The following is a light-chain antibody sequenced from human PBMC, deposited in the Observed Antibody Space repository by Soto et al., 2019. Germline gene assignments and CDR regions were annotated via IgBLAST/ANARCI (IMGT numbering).Light chain of an antibody. CDR2: GAS. CDR1: QTVNSNY. Sequence: EIVLTQSPGTLSLSPGESATLSCRASQTVNSNYLAWYQQKPGQAPRLLIYGASSRATGVPNRFSGSGSGTDFTITISSLEPEDFAVYYCHQYGLSPRPPFGPGTKLEIK. J-gene: IGKJ2*01. CDR3: HQYGLSPRPP. V-gene: IGKV3-20*01.